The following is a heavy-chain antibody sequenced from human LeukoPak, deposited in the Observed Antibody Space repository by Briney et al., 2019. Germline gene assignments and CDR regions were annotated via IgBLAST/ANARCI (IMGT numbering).Heavy chain of an antibody. J-gene: IGHJ4*02. CDR3: TRQSGTVTPIDY. Sequence: LTCAVXSGSXSGYXWGWIRQPXGKGLEWVGEISHSGITNYNASLKSRVTISLKKSEIQFSLMLSSVTAADTAVYYCTRQSGTVTPIDYWSQGTLVTVSS. V-gene: IGHV4-34*01. CDR1: SGSXSGYX. CDR2: ISHSGIT. D-gene: IGHD4-17*01.